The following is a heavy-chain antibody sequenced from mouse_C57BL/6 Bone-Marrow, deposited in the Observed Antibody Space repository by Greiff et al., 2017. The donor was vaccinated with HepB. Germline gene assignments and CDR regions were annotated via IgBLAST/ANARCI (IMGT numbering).Heavy chain of an antibody. D-gene: IGHD2-4*01. V-gene: IGHV1-15*01. CDR3: TGDYDRAWFAY. CDR2: IDPETGGT. CDR1: GYTFTDYE. J-gene: IGHJ3*01. Sequence: VKLQESGAELVRPGASVTLSCKASGYTFTDYEMHWVKQTPVHGLEWIGAIDPETGGTAYNQKFKGKAILTADKSSSTAYMELRSLTSEDSAVYYCTGDYDRAWFAYWGQGTLVTVSA.